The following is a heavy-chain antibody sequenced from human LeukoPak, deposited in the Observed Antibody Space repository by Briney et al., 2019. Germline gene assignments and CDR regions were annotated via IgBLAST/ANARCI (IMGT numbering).Heavy chain of an antibody. Sequence: PGGSLRLSCEASGFTFSNYAMGWARQAPGKGLEWVSAISGSGGSTYYADSVKGRFTISRDNSKNTLYLQMNSLRAEDTAVYYCTKGTIWLPFDYWGQGTLVTVSS. D-gene: IGHD5-18*01. CDR1: GFTFSNYA. J-gene: IGHJ4*02. CDR3: TKGTIWLPFDY. CDR2: ISGSGGST. V-gene: IGHV3-23*01.